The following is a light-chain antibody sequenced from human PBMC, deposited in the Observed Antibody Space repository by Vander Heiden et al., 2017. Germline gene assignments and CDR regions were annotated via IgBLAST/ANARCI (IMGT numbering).Light chain of an antibody. CDR2: GAS. V-gene: IGKV3-20*01. CDR1: QSVSSSS. Sequence: EIVLTHSPGTLSLSSGELSTLSCTARQSVSSSSLAWYQQKPGQAPRLLMYGASSRATGIADRVSGSGSGTDFTLTISRLGPEDFAVYYCQQDGSSPITFGQGTRLEIK. J-gene: IGKJ5*01. CDR3: QQDGSSPIT.